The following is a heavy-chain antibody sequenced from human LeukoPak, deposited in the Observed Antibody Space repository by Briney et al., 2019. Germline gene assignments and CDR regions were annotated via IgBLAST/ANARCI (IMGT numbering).Heavy chain of an antibody. D-gene: IGHD3-10*01. J-gene: IGHJ5*02. V-gene: IGHV4-34*01. Sequence: SETLSLTCAVYGGSFSGYYWSWNRQPPGKGLEWIGEINHSGSTNYNPSLKSRVTISVDTSKNQFSLKLSSVTAADTAVYYCARALSYYTANWFDPWGEGTLVTVSS. CDR1: GGSFSGYY. CDR2: INHSGST. CDR3: ARALSYYTANWFDP.